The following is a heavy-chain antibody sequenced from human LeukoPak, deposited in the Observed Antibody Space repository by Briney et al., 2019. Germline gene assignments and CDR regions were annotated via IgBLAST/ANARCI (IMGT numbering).Heavy chain of an antibody. Sequence: SETLSLTCTVSGGSISSYYWSWIRQPAGKGLERIGRIYTSGSTNYNPSLKSRVTMSVDTSKNQFSLKLSSVTAADTAVYYCARARPHAIWFGESYDAFDIWGQGTMVTVSS. J-gene: IGHJ3*02. CDR1: GGSISSYY. D-gene: IGHD3-10*01. CDR2: IYTSGST. CDR3: ARARPHAIWFGESYDAFDI. V-gene: IGHV4-4*07.